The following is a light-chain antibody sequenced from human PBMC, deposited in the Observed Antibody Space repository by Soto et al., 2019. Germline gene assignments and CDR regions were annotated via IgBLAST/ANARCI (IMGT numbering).Light chain of an antibody. CDR2: GAS. V-gene: IGKV3-15*01. Sequence: EIVMTQSPATLSVSPGERATLSCRASQIISTNLAWYQQKPGQAPRLLIYGASTRATGIPARFSGSGSGTEFTLTISRLEPEDFAVYYCQQYGSSPRTFGQGTKVEIK. CDR3: QQYGSSPRT. J-gene: IGKJ1*01. CDR1: QIISTN.